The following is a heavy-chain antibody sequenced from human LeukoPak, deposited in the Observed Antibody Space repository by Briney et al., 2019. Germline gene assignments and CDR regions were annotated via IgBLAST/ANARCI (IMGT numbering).Heavy chain of an antibody. J-gene: IGHJ4*02. CDR1: GFTFSSYA. Sequence: GGSLRLSCAASGFTFSSYAMSWVRQAPGKGLEWVSAISGSGGSTYSADSVKGRFTISRDNSKNTLYLQMNSLRAEDTAVYYCAKDLTWTYYYDSSGSEFDYWGQGTLVTVSS. V-gene: IGHV3-23*01. CDR3: AKDLTWTYYYDSSGSEFDY. D-gene: IGHD3-22*01. CDR2: ISGSGGST.